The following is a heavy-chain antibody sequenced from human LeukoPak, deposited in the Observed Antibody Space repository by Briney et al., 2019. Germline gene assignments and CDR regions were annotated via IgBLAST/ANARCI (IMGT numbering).Heavy chain of an antibody. V-gene: IGHV3-66*02. J-gene: IGHJ6*03. CDR3: ARLPSGAYYYYYYMDV. Sequence: HSGGSLRLSCAASGFTVSSNYMSWVRQAPGKGLEWVSVIYSGGRTYYADSVRGRFTISRDNSKNTLYLQMNSLRAEDTAVYYCARLPSGAYYYYYYMDVWGKGTTVTVSS. D-gene: IGHD3-10*01. CDR2: IYSGGRT. CDR1: GFTVSSNY.